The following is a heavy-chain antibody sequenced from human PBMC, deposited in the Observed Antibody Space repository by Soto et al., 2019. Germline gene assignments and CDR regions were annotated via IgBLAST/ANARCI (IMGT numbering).Heavy chain of an antibody. Sequence: QVQLLQSGAEVKKPGASVKVSCKASGYTFTTYALHWVRQAPGQRLEWMGWINAENGNTKYSQKLQGRVTITGDTSASTAYMELSSLRSEDTAVYYCARDIFGLVIIGVSDFWGQGTLVTVSS. CDR3: ARDIFGLVIIGVSDF. CDR2: INAENGNT. D-gene: IGHD3-3*01. CDR1: GYTFTTYA. V-gene: IGHV1-3*01. J-gene: IGHJ4*02.